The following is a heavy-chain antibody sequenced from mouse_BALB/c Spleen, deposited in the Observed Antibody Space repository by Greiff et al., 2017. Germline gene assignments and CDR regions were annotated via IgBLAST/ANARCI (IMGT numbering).Heavy chain of an antibody. Sequence: VQLQQSGAELVRPGASVKLSCTASGFNIKDYYMHWVKQRPEQGLEWIGWIDPENGDTEYAPKFQGKATMTADTSSNTAYLQLSSLTSEDTAVYYCKGEGYDEDWFAYWGQRALVTVSA. D-gene: IGHD2-2*01. J-gene: IGHJ3*01. V-gene: IGHV14-4*02. CDR1: GFNIKDYY. CDR3: KGEGYDEDWFAY. CDR2: IDPENGDT.